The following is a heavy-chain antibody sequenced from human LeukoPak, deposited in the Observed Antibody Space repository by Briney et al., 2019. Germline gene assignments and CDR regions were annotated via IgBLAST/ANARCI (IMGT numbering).Heavy chain of an antibody. J-gene: IGHJ4*02. V-gene: IGHV1-69*05. Sequence: SVKVSCKASGGTFSSYAISWVRQAPGQGLEWMGGIIPIFGTANYAQKFQGRVTITTDESTSTAYMELSSLRSEDTAVYYCARGRFGEFRLDYWGQGTLVTVSS. CDR2: IIPIFGTA. CDR1: GGTFSSYA. D-gene: IGHD3-10*01. CDR3: ARGRFGEFRLDY.